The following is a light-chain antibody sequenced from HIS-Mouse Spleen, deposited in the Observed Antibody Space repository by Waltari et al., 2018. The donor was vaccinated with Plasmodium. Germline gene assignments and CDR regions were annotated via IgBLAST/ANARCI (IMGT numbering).Light chain of an antibody. CDR2: GKN. CDR3: NSRDSSGNHVV. J-gene: IGLJ2*01. V-gene: IGLV3-19*01. Sequence: SSELTQDPAVSVALGQTVRITCQGDSLRSYYASVYQQKPEQAPVLVIYGKNNRPSGIPDRFSGSSSGNTASLTITGAQAEDEADYYCNSRDSSGNHVVFGGGTKLTVL. CDR1: SLRSYY.